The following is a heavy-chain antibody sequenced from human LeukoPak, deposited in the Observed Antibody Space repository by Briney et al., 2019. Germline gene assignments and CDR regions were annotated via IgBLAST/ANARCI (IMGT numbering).Heavy chain of an antibody. CDR2: LHTSGST. CDR3: TRTGYSSGYVDY. D-gene: IGHD5-18*01. J-gene: IGHJ4*02. Sequence: SQTLSLTCIVSGGSITSGSFYWSWIRQPAGKGLEWIGRLHTSGSTNYNPSLNSRVAISVDTSENQFSLKLNSVTAADTVVYYCTRTGYSSGYVDYWGQGTLVTVSS. CDR1: GGSITSGSFY. V-gene: IGHV4-61*02.